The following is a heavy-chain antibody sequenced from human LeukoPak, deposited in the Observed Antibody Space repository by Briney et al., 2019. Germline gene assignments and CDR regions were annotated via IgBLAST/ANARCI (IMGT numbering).Heavy chain of an antibody. J-gene: IGHJ3*01. V-gene: IGHV3-7*01. CDR3: ARDPPYV. CDR2: IKQDGSEK. CDR1: GFPFSDFA. Sequence: GGSLRLSCAASGFPFSDFAMTWVRQAPGKGLEWVANIKQDGSEKYYVDSVKGRFTISRDNAKNSLYLQMNSLRAEDTAVYYCARDPPYVWGQGTMVTVSS.